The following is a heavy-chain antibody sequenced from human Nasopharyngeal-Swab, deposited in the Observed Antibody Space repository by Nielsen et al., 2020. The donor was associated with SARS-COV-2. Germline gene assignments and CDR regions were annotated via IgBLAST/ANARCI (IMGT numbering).Heavy chain of an antibody. D-gene: IGHD5-18*01. J-gene: IGHJ3*02. CDR1: GFTFDDYA. CDR2: ISWNSGSI. V-gene: IGHV3-9*01. Sequence: GGSLRLSCAASGFTFDDYAMHWVRQAPGKGLEWVSGISWNSGSIGYADSVKGRFTISRDNAKNSLYLQMNSLSAEDTASYRCARVGHVDTSMSGAFDIWGQGTMVTVSS. CDR3: ARVGHVDTSMSGAFDI.